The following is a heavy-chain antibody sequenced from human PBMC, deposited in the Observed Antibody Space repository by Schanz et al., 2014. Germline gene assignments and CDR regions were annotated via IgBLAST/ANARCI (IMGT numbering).Heavy chain of an antibody. CDR3: VRLDVHDY. J-gene: IGHJ4*02. Sequence: EVQLVESGGGLVKPGGSLRLSCAASGFTFSNTWMNWVRQTPGKGLEWIGRIKSKIDGGTTDYAAPVKGRFTISRDDSKNTLYLQMNSLKTEDTAVYYCVRLDVHDYWGQGTLVTVSA. CDR1: GFTFSNTW. D-gene: IGHD3-16*01. CDR2: IKSKIDGGTT. V-gene: IGHV3-15*01.